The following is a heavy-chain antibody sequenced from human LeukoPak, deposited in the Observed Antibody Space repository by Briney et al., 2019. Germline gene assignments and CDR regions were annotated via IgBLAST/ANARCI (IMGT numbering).Heavy chain of an antibody. Sequence: ASVTVSCKASGYTFTSYYIHWVRQAPGQGLEWMGIIYPGGGSTNSAQKFQGRVTMTRDMSTSTVYMELSSLRSEDTAVYYCARDNDFDYWGQGTLVTVSS. D-gene: IGHD2-8*01. CDR2: IYPGGGST. CDR1: GYTFTSYY. V-gene: IGHV1-46*01. J-gene: IGHJ4*02. CDR3: ARDNDFDY.